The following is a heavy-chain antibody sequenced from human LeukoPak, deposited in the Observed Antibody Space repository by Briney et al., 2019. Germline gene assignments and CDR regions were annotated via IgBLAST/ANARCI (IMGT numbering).Heavy chain of an antibody. CDR1: RGSFSGYF. V-gene: IGHV4-34*01. Sequence: SESLSLTRAVYRGSFSGYFWTWMRQPPPRGLEWICEINHGERTNYNPPLKRRVTISVDTSKNQLSLKLNSVTAADTAVYYCARAQLRKAMSFDRGGQGTLVTVPS. CDR3: ARAQLRKAMSFDR. CDR2: INHGERT. J-gene: IGHJ4*02. D-gene: IGHD1-1*01.